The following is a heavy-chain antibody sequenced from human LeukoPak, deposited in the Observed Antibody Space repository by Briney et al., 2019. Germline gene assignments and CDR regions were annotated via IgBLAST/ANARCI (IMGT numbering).Heavy chain of an antibody. CDR2: IIPIFGTA. CDR1: GYTFTSYA. Sequence: GASVKVSCKASGYTFTSYAISWVRQAPGQGLEWMGGIIPIFGTANYAQKFQGRVTITADESTSTAYMELSSLRSEDTAVYYCARGHYYDSSGYLGFDYWGQGTLVTVSS. J-gene: IGHJ4*02. D-gene: IGHD3-22*01. CDR3: ARGHYYDSSGYLGFDY. V-gene: IGHV1-69*13.